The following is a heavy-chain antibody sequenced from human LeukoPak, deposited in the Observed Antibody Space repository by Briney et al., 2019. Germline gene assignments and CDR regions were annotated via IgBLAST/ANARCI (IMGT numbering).Heavy chain of an antibody. V-gene: IGHV4-39*01. D-gene: IGHD5-18*01. CDR1: GGSISSSSYY. J-gene: IGHJ4*02. CDR3: TRGSRGYSYG. Sequence: ETLSLTCTVSGGSISSSSYYWGWIRQPPGKGLEWIGSIYYSGSTYYNPSLKSRVTISVDTSKHQFSLKLSSVTAADTAVYYCTRGSRGYSYGWGQGTLVTVSS. CDR2: IYYSGST.